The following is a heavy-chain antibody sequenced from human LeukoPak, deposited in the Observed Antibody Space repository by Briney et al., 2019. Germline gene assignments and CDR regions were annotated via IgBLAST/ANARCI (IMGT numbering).Heavy chain of an antibody. CDR3: AKSPPYSYGWGYFQH. D-gene: IGHD5-18*01. CDR2: ISGSGGST. V-gene: IGHV3-23*01. CDR1: GFTFSSYA. Sequence: GGSLRLSCAASGFTFSSYAMSWVRQAPGKGLEWVSAISGSGGSTYYADPVKGRFTISRDNSKNTLYLQMNSLRAEDTAVYYCAKSPPYSYGWGYFQHWGKGTLVTVSS. J-gene: IGHJ1*01.